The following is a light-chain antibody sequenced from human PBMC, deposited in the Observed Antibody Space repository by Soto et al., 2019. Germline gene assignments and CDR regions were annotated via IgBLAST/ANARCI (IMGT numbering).Light chain of an antibody. CDR3: SSYPSSSTPCA. V-gene: IGLV2-8*01. J-gene: IGLJ1*01. Sequence: QSVLTQPPSASGSPGQSVTISCTGTSSDVGGYNYVSWYQQHPGKAPKLMIYEVSKRPSGVPDRFSGSKSGNTASLTISGLQAEDEADYYCSSYPSSSTPCAFGTG. CDR1: SSDVGGYNY. CDR2: EVS.